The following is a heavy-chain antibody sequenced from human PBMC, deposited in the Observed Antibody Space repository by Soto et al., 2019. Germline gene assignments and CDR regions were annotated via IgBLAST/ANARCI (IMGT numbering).Heavy chain of an antibody. CDR2: IYWDDDK. D-gene: IGHD2-15*01. V-gene: IGHV2-5*02. J-gene: IGHJ4*02. Sequence: QITLKESGPTLVTPTQTLTLTCTFSGFSLSTSGVGVGWIRQPPGKALEWLALIYWDDDKRYSPTLKSRLTITKDTSKNQVVLTMTNMDPVDTATYYCAHRPSYCSGGSCYAGFDYLGQGTLVTVSS. CDR1: GFSLSTSGVG. CDR3: AHRPSYCSGGSCYAGFDY.